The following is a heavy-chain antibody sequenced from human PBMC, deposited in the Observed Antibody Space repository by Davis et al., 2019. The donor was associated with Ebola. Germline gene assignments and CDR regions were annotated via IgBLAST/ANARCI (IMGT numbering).Heavy chain of an antibody. CDR3: ARMAAVTTPMTYYYYGMDV. D-gene: IGHD4-17*01. J-gene: IGHJ6*04. CDR1: GFTVSNNY. V-gene: IGHV3-53*01. Sequence: GGSLRLSCAASGFTVSNNYMSWVRQAPGKGLEWVSVIYSGGSTYYTDSVKGRFTISRDNSKNTLYLQMNSLRAEDTAVYYCARMAAVTTPMTYYYYGMDVWGKGTTVTVSS. CDR2: IYSGGST.